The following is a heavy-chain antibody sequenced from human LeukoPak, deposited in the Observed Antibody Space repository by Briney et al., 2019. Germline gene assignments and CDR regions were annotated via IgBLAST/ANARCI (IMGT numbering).Heavy chain of an antibody. CDR2: INPNSGGT. V-gene: IGHV1-2*02. J-gene: IGHJ4*02. D-gene: IGHD5-12*01. CDR3: ARSTYSGYDTYYYFDY. Sequence: ASVKVSCKASGGTFSSYAISWVRQAPGQGLEWMGWINPNSGGTNYAQKFQGRVTMTRDTSISTAYMELSRLRSDDTAVYYCARSTYSGYDTYYYFDYWGQGTLVTVSS. CDR1: GGTFSSYA.